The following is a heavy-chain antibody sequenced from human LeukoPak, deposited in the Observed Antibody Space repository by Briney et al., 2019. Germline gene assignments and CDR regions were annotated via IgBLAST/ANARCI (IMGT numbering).Heavy chain of an antibody. V-gene: IGHV3-21*01. CDR2: ISSSGDYI. CDR1: GFTFSSYT. CDR3: ARGGFRDDF. Sequence: AGGSLRLFCAASGFTFSSYTMNWVRQAPGKGLEWVSSISSSGDYIYYADSMKGRFTISRDNAKNSLYLQMNSLRVEDTAVYYCARGGFRDDFWGQGTMVTVSS. J-gene: IGHJ3*01.